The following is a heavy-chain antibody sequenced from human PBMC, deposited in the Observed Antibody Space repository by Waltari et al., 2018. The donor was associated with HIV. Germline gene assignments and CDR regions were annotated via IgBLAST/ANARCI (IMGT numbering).Heavy chain of an antibody. Sequence: ASGFTFSSYWMSWVRQAPGKGLEWVANIKQDGSEKYYVDSVKGRFTISRDNAKNSLYLQMNSLRAEDTAVYYCARDLDSSGYYSDWGQGTLVTVCS. D-gene: IGHD3-22*01. CDR3: ARDLDSSGYYSD. CDR2: IKQDGSEK. V-gene: IGHV3-7*01. CDR1: GFTFSSYW. J-gene: IGHJ4*02.